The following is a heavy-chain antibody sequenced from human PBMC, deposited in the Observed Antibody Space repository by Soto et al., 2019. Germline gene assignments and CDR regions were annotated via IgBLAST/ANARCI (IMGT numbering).Heavy chain of an antibody. CDR2: IIPIFGTA. J-gene: IGHJ4*02. V-gene: IGHV1-69*01. CDR1: GGTFSSYA. Sequence: QVQLVQSGAEVKKPGSSVKVSCKASGGTFSSYAISWVRQAPGQGLEWMGGIIPIFGTANYAQKFQGRVTITADESTSTAYMELSSLRSEDTAVYYCARVTLGLDYGDYIELDYWGQGTLVTVSS. CDR3: ARVTLGLDYGDYIELDY. D-gene: IGHD4-17*01.